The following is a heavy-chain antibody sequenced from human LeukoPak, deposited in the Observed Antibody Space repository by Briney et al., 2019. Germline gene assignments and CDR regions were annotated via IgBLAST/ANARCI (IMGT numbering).Heavy chain of an antibody. CDR3: ARARRTGFLEWLLYFDY. CDR1: GYTFTGYY. CDR2: INPNSGGT. Sequence: ASVKVSCKASGYTFTGYYMHWVRQAPGQGLEWIGWINPNSGGTNYAQKFQGRVTMTRDTSISAAYMELSRLRSDDTAVYYCARARRTGFLEWLLYFDYWGQGTLVTVSS. D-gene: IGHD3-3*01. V-gene: IGHV1-2*02. J-gene: IGHJ4*02.